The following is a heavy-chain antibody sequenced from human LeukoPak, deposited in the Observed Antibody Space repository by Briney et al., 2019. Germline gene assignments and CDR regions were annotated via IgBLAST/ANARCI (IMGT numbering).Heavy chain of an antibody. CDR2: IWYDGSNK. J-gene: IGHJ4*02. V-gene: IGHV3-33*06. D-gene: IGHD2-15*01. CDR1: GFTFSSYG. Sequence: GGSLRLSCAAAGFTFSSYGMHWVRQAPGKGMEWAAVIWYDGSNKYYADFVKGRFIISRDNSKNTLYLQMNSLRAEDTAVYYCAKDSGKAATIAIFDYWGQGTLVTVSS. CDR3: AKDSGKAATIAIFDY.